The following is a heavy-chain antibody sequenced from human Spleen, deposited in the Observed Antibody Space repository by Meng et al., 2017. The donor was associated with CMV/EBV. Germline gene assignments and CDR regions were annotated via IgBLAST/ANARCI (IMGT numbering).Heavy chain of an antibody. CDR1: GYNFDIYG. J-gene: IGHJ4*02. CDR3: ARAGAAVTTNFDF. V-gene: IGHV1-18*01. D-gene: IGHD4-17*01. CDR2: VGAENGDT. Sequence: QIQLVQSGPELRRPGASVKVSCKASGYNFDIYGITWVRQAPGQGLEWVGWVGAENGDTNYGQKFQGRVTVTADTFTNIAYMEMRSLRSDDSAMYYCARAGAAVTTNFDFWGQGTLVTVSS.